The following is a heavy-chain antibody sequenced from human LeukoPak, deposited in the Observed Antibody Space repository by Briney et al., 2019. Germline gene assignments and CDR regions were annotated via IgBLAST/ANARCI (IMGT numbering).Heavy chain of an antibody. CDR2: ISGSGGST. Sequence: GSLRHSCAASGFTFSSYAMSWVRQAPGKGLEWVSAISGSGGSTYYADSVKGRFTISRDNSKNTLYLQMNSLRAEDTAVYYCAKDRSYYDSSGYYDYWGQGTLVTVSS. V-gene: IGHV3-23*01. CDR3: AKDRSYYDSSGYYDY. D-gene: IGHD3-22*01. J-gene: IGHJ4*02. CDR1: GFTFSSYA.